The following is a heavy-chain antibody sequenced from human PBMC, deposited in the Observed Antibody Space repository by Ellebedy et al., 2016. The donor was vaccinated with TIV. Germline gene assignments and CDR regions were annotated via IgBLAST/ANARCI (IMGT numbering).Heavy chain of an antibody. D-gene: IGHD3-10*01. CDR1: GDSISRSSYY. V-gene: IGHV4-39*01. Sequence: SETLSLTCTVSGDSISRSSYYWGWIRQPPGKGLEWIGNIYYTGSTDYNPSLKSRVAISADTSKNQFSLRLSSVTAADTAVYYCARWFGELLYVRWFDPWGQGTLVTVSS. CDR2: IYYTGST. CDR3: ARWFGELLYVRWFDP. J-gene: IGHJ5*02.